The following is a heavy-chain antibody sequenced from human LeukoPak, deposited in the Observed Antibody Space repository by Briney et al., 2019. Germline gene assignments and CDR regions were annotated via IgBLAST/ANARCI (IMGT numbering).Heavy chain of an antibody. CDR2: ISYNGIT. J-gene: IGHJ4*02. Sequence: PSETLSLTCSVAGGSITSGGSSWNWLRQVPGKGLEWIGHISYNGITFYDPSLRSRVSMSLDTSKNHFFLNLSSVTAADTAIYYRAGRDSSSDCFDFWGQGTLATVSS. D-gene: IGHD6-6*01. CDR3: AGRDSSSDCFDF. CDR1: GGSITSGGSS. V-gene: IGHV4-31*03.